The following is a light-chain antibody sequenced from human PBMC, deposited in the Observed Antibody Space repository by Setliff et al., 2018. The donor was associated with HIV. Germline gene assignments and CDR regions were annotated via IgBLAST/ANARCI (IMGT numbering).Light chain of an antibody. CDR3: SSYTTTSIS. Sequence: QSVLTQPASVSGSPGQSITISCTGTSSDVGSYNLVSWYQQHPGKAPKLIIYDVNNRPSGVSNRFSGSKSGNTASLTISALQADDEADYYCSSYTTTSISFGAGTKVTVL. CDR1: SSDVGSYNL. V-gene: IGLV2-14*02. J-gene: IGLJ1*01. CDR2: DVN.